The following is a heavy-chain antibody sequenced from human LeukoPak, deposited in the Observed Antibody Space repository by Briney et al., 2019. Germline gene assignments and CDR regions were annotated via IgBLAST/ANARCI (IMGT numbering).Heavy chain of an antibody. D-gene: IGHD6-13*01. CDR3: ARHFSGAAAPLPFDY. CDR2: IYSSGHT. CDR1: GDSISNYY. V-gene: IGHV4-59*08. J-gene: IGHJ4*02. Sequence: SETLSLTCTVSGDSISNYYWSWIRQPPGKGLGWIGYIYSSGHTNYNPSLKSRVTISVDTSKNQFSLNLRSVTAADTAVYYCARHFSGAAAPLPFDYWGQGTLVTVSS.